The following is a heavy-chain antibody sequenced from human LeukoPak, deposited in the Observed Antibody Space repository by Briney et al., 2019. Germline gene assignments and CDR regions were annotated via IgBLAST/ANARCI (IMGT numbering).Heavy chain of an antibody. D-gene: IGHD3-10*01. Sequence: SETLSLTCTVSGGSISSYYWSWIRQPAGKGLEWIGRIYTSGSTNYNPSLKSRVTISVDTSKKQFSLKLSSVTAADTAVYYCARHVGFITMVRGVINNNWFDPWGQGTLVTVSS. J-gene: IGHJ5*02. V-gene: IGHV4-4*07. CDR1: GGSISSYY. CDR2: IYTSGST. CDR3: ARHVGFITMVRGVINNNWFDP.